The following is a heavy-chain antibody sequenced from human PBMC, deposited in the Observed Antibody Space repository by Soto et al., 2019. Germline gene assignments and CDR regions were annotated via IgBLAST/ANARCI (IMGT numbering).Heavy chain of an antibody. D-gene: IGHD3-22*01. V-gene: IGHV3-21*01. CDR2: ISSSSSYI. CDR1: GFTFSIYS. Sequence: PGGSLRLSCSASGFTFSIYSMNWVRQAPGKGLEWVSSISSSSSYIYYADSVKGRFTISRDNAKNSLYLQMNSLRAEDTAVYYCARVGSRTRIETGMDVWGQGTTVTVSS. CDR3: ARVGSRTRIETGMDV. J-gene: IGHJ6*02.